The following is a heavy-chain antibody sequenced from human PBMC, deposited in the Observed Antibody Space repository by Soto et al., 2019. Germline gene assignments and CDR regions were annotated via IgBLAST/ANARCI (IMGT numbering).Heavy chain of an antibody. Sequence: GWSLRLSCAASGFTFSTYHMNLVRQAPGKGLEWVSYIHSGGSRIYYADSVKGRFTISRDNAKNSLYLQMNSLRAEDTAVYYCARDGSTVTTNYHYAMEVWGEGTKVTVSS. D-gene: IGHD4-17*01. CDR3: ARDGSTVTTNYHYAMEV. CDR2: IHSGGSRI. J-gene: IGHJ6*04. CDR1: GFTFSTYH. V-gene: IGHV3-48*03.